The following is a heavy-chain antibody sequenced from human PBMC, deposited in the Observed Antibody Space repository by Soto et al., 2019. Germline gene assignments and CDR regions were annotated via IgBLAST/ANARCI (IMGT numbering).Heavy chain of an antibody. CDR3: VRGSVYNWRGDF. CDR1: GFTFSNYW. CDR2: INGDGSTT. Sequence: EVQLVVSGGDLIQPGGSLRLSCAASGFTFSNYWMHWVRQAPGKGLVWVSRINGDGSTTSYADSVKGRFTISRDNAKNTLSLPMNSLRAEDTAVYYCVRGSVYNWRGDFWGQGTLVTVSS. D-gene: IGHD1-20*01. J-gene: IGHJ4*02. V-gene: IGHV3-74*01.